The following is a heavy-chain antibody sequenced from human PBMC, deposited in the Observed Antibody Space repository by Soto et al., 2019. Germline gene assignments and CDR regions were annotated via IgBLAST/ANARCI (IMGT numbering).Heavy chain of an antibody. CDR3: VKEPYRLIGGTMGRGDY. V-gene: IGHV3-64D*06. J-gene: IGHJ4*02. D-gene: IGHD1-1*01. Sequence: GSLRLSCSASGFTFSSYAMHWVRQAPGKGLEYVSAISSNGGSTYYADSVKGRFTISRDNSKNTLYLQMSSLRAEDTAVYYCVKEPYRLIGGTMGRGDYWGQGTLVTVSS. CDR1: GFTFSSYA. CDR2: ISSNGGST.